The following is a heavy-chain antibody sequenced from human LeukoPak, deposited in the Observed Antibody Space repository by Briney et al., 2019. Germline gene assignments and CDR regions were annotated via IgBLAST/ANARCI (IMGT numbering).Heavy chain of an antibody. Sequence: PSETLSLTCAVYGGSFSGCSWRWLRRPPGKGRVGIGEINDSGSTNYNPSLKSRVTISVDTSKNDFSVNLSSVTAADTAVYYCARGVDRQRFYYYYCMDVWGQGTTVSVSS. D-gene: IGHD3-22*01. V-gene: IGHV4-34*01. CDR2: INDSGST. CDR3: ARGVDRQRFYYYYCMDV. CDR1: GGSFSGCS. J-gene: IGHJ6*02.